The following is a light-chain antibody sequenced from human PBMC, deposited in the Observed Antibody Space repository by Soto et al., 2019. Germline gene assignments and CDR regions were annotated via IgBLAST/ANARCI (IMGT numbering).Light chain of an antibody. V-gene: IGKV3-20*01. CDR3: QHYDTSLFT. CDR1: QSVASSY. Sequence: EIVLTQSPGTLSLSPGERATLSCRASQSVASSYLAWYQQKPGQAPRLLIYGASSRATGIPDRFSGTGSGTDFTLTISRLEPEDFAVYYCQHYDTSLFTFGPGTKVDLK. J-gene: IGKJ3*01. CDR2: GAS.